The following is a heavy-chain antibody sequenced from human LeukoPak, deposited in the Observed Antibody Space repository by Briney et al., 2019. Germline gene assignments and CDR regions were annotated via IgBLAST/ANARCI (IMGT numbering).Heavy chain of an antibody. CDR2: ISSSSSYI. D-gene: IGHD5-18*01. J-gene: IGHJ5*02. CDR3: ARDHPDTAMDL. CDR1: GFTVSSNY. Sequence: GGSLRLSCAASGFTVSSNYMNWVRQAPGKGLEWVSSISSSSSYIYYADSVKGRFTISRDNAKNSLYLQMNSLRAEDTAVYYCARDHPDTAMDLWGQGTLVTVSS. V-gene: IGHV3-21*01.